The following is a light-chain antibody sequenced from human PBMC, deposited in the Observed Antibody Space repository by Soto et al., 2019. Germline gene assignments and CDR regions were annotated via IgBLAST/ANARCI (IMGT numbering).Light chain of an antibody. CDR1: QSVSSN. CDR2: GAS. CDR3: QQYNNWPPWT. V-gene: IGKV3-15*01. Sequence: EIVMTHSPATLSVSPGERATLSCRASQSVSSNLAWYQQKPGQAPRLLIYGASTRATGIPARFSGSGSGTEFTLTISSLQSEDFAVYYCQQYNNWPPWTFGQGTKVHIK. J-gene: IGKJ1*01.